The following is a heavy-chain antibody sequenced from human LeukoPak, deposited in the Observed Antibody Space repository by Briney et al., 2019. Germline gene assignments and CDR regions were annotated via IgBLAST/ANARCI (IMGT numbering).Heavy chain of an antibody. D-gene: IGHD3-3*01. CDR3: ARERYDDAFDI. Sequence: GRSLRLSCAASGLTFSNYWMHWVRQAPGKGLVWVSRIKTDGSSTSHADSVKGRFTISRDNAKNTLYLQMNSLRAEDTAVYYCARERYDDAFDIWGQGTMVTVSS. V-gene: IGHV3-74*01. CDR1: GLTFSNYW. CDR2: IKTDGSST. J-gene: IGHJ3*02.